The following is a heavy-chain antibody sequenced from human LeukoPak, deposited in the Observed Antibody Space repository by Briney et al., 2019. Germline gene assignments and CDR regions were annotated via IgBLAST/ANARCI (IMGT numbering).Heavy chain of an antibody. Sequence: GASVKVSCKASGYTFTSYGISWVRQAPGQGLEWMGGIIPIFGTANYAQKFQGRVTITADESTSTAYMELSSLRSEDTAVYYCAGKLERQHAFDIWGQGTMVTVSS. CDR1: GYTFTSYG. CDR2: IIPIFGTA. V-gene: IGHV1-69*13. CDR3: AGKLERQHAFDI. J-gene: IGHJ3*02. D-gene: IGHD1-1*01.